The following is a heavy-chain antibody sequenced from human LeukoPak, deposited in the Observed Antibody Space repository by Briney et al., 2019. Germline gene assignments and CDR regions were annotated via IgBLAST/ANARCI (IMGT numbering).Heavy chain of an antibody. J-gene: IGHJ4*01. CDR1: GVSISNNY. V-gene: IGHV4-59*01. CDR3: ARGVYKPVD. Sequence: PSETLSLTCTVSGVSISNNYWSWIRQPPGKGLEWIGYIPSSGSTNYNPSLKSRVTISVDTSKNQFSLKLTSVTAADTAVYYCARGVYKPVDWGHGTLVTVSS. D-gene: IGHD5/OR15-5a*01. CDR2: IPSSGST.